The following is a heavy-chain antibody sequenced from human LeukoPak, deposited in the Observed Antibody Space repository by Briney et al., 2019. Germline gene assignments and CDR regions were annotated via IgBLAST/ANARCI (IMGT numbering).Heavy chain of an antibody. D-gene: IGHD6-19*01. J-gene: IGHJ4*02. CDR3: ASKLTAVAGYFDC. Sequence: SGTLSLTCAVSGGSISSNNRWSWVRQPPGKGLEWIGEIHHSGSTNYNPSLKSRVTISVDKSKNQFSLKLSSVTAADTAVYYCASKLTAVAGYFDCWGQGTLVTVSS. CDR1: GGSISSNNR. V-gene: IGHV4-4*02. CDR2: IHHSGST.